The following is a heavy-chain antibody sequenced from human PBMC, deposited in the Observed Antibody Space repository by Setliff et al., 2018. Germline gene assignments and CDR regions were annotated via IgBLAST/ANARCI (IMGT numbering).Heavy chain of an antibody. J-gene: IGHJ1*01. CDR2: ISPGGST. CDR1: VTRGSFSGYY. D-gene: IGHD3-22*01. V-gene: IGHV4-34*01. CDR3: ARIYYDTTGHYEYFQH. Sequence: PSETLSPTGGVFVTRGSFSGYYWSWIRQPQGKGLEWIGEISPGGSTIYNPSLRSRVTMSVDTSKDRSSLNLTSVTAADTAVYYCARIYYDTTGHYEYFQHWGQGILVTVSS.